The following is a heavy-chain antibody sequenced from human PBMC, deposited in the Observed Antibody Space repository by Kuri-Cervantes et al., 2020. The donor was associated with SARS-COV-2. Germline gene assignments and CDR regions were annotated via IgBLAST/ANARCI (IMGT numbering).Heavy chain of an antibody. V-gene: IGHV1-2*02. D-gene: IGHD6-13*01. CDR1: GYTFTSYA. J-gene: IGHJ5*02. CDR2: INPNSGGT. Sequence: ASVKVSCKASGYTFTSYAMHWVRQAPGQRLEWMGWINPNSGGTNYAQKFQGRVTMTRDTSISTAYMELSRLRSDDTAVYYCASTAAGTLGWFDPWGQGTLVTVSS. CDR3: ASTAAGTLGWFDP.